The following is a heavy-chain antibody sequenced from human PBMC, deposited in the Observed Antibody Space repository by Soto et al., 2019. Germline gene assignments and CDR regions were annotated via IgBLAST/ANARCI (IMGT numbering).Heavy chain of an antibody. J-gene: IGHJ6*03. CDR2: INAGNGNT. Sequence: ASVKVSCKASGYTFTSYAMHWVRQAPGQRLEWMGWINAGNGNTKYSQKFQGRVTITRDTSASTAYMELSSLRSEDTAVYYCARDLIRGRYYYMDVWGKGTTVTVSS. CDR3: ARDLIRGRYYYMDV. D-gene: IGHD3-16*01. CDR1: GYTFTSYA. V-gene: IGHV1-3*01.